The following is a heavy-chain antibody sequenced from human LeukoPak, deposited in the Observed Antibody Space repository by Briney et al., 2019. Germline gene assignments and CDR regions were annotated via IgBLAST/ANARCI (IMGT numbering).Heavy chain of an antibody. CDR3: ARERVLVV. CDR1: RFTFSNYW. D-gene: IGHD2-8*02. V-gene: IGHV3-7*05. CDR2: INQDGSEK. J-gene: IGHJ4*02. Sequence: PGGSLRLSCAASRFTFSNYWMSWVRQAPGKGLEWVANINQDGSEKYFVASVRGRFTISRDNAKNSLFLQMNSLRAEDTAVYYCARERVLVVWGQGTLVTVSS.